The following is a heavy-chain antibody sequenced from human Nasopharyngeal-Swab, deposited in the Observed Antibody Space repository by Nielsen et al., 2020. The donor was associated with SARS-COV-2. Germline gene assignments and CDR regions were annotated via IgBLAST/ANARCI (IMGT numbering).Heavy chain of an antibody. J-gene: IGHJ6*03. D-gene: IGHD6-6*01. Sequence: WVRQAPGQGLEWMGWISAYNGNTNYAQKLQGRVTMTTDTSTSTAYMELRSLRSDDTAVYYCARVSREIEYSSSLYYYYYYMDAWGKGTTVTVSS. V-gene: IGHV1-18*01. CDR2: ISAYNGNT. CDR3: ARVSREIEYSSSLYYYYYYMDA.